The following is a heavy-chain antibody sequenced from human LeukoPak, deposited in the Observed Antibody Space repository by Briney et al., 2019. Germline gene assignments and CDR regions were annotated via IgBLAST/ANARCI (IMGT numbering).Heavy chain of an antibody. V-gene: IGHV3-23*01. CDR1: GFTFSSYA. Sequence: PGGSLRLSCAASGFTFSSYAVSWVRQAPGKGLEWVSTISGSGAGTYYADSVKGRFTISRDNAKNSLYLQMNSLRAEDAAVYYCARERGHKNFDYWGQGTLVTVSS. J-gene: IGHJ4*02. CDR3: ARERGHKNFDY. CDR2: ISGSGAGT.